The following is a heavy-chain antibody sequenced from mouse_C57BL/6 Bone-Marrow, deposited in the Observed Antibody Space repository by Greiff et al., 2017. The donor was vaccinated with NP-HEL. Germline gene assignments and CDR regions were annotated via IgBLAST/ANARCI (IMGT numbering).Heavy chain of an antibody. J-gene: IGHJ4*01. CDR2: ISYDGSN. D-gene: IGHD2-2*01. V-gene: IGHV3-6*01. Sequence: VQLQQSGPGLVKPSQSLSLTCSVTGYSITSGYYWNWIRQFPGNKLEWMGYISYDGSNNYNPSLKNRISITRDTSKNQFFLKLNSVTTEDTATYYCARDEGGYDGHAMDYWGQGTSVTVSS. CDR1: GYSITSGYY. CDR3: ARDEGGYDGHAMDY.